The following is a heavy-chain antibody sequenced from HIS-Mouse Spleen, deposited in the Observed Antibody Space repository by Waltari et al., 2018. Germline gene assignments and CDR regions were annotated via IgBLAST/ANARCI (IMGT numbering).Heavy chain of an antibody. V-gene: IGHV4-39*07. CDR2: IYYSGST. CDR3: ARGVVVVAASLAFDI. D-gene: IGHD2-15*01. Sequence: QLQLQESGPGLVKPSETLSLTCTVPGGSISSSSYYWGWIRQPPGKGLEWIGSIYYSGSTYYNPSLKSRVTISVDTSKNQFSLKLSSVTAADTAVYYCARGVVVVAASLAFDIWGQGTMVTVSS. J-gene: IGHJ3*02. CDR1: GGSISSSSYY.